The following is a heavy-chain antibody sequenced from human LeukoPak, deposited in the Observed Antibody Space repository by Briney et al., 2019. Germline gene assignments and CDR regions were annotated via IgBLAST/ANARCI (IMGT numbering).Heavy chain of an antibody. J-gene: IGHJ6*03. D-gene: IGHD3-10*01. CDR1: GYTFTSYD. CDR2: IIPIFGSA. Sequence: ASVKVSCKASGYTFTSYDINWVRQATGHGLEWMGGIIPIFGSANYAQKFQGRVTITADESTSTAYMELSSLRSEDTAVYFCARGVSSGTYYKSHYYYYMDVWGKGTSVTISS. V-gene: IGHV1-69*13. CDR3: ARGVSSGTYYKSHYYYYMDV.